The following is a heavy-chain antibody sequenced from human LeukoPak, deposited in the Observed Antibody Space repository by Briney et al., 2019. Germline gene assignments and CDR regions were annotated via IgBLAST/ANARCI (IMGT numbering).Heavy chain of an antibody. D-gene: IGHD4-23*01. J-gene: IGHJ4*02. CDR3: AKGGGGNFPFDY. Sequence: GGSLRLSCAASGFTFSSYAMNWLRQALGKGLEWVSAISPSGGSTYYADSVKGRFTISRDNSQLYLQMTSLRAEDTAVYYCAKGGGGNFPFDYWGQGTLVTVSS. CDR2: ISPSGGST. V-gene: IGHV3-23*01. CDR1: GFTFSSYA.